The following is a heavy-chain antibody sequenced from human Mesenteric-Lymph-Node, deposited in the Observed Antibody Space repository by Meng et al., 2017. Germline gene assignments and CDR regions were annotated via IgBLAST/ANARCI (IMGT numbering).Heavy chain of an antibody. CDR1: GYTFTGYY. CDR2: INPSGGST. Sequence: ASVKVSCKASGYTFTGYYMHWVRQAPGQGLEWMGIINPSGGSTSYAQKFQGRVTMTRDTSTSTVYMELSSLRSEDTAVYYCATSMVRGVIATYFDYWGQGTLVTVSS. V-gene: IGHV1-46*01. CDR3: ATSMVRGVIATYFDY. J-gene: IGHJ4*02. D-gene: IGHD3-10*01.